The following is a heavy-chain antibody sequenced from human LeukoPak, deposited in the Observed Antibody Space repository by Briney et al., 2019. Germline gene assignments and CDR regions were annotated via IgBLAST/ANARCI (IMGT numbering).Heavy chain of an antibody. J-gene: IGHJ2*01. V-gene: IGHV4-39*01. CDR2: IYYSGST. CDR3: ARLPSGGERYVDV. CDR1: GGSFSSSNYY. Sequence: SETLSLTCTVSGGSFSSSNYYWGWIRQPPWKGLEWIGSIYYSGSTFYNPSLKSRVTIFVDTSNNQLSLKLTSVTAADTAVYYCARLPSGGERYVDVWGRGTLVTVSS. D-gene: IGHD2-8*02.